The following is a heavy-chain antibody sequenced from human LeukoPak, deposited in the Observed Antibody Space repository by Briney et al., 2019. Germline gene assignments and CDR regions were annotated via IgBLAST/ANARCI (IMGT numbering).Heavy chain of an antibody. Sequence: PGGSLRLSCAASEFSVGSNYMTWVRQAPGKGLEWVSLIYSGGSTYYADSVKGRFTISRDNSKNTLYLQMNSLRAEDTAVYYCARDVKLLWFVDYYYYYMDVWGKGTTVTVSS. CDR2: IYSGGST. CDR1: EFSVGSNY. CDR3: ARDVKLLWFVDYYYYYMDV. V-gene: IGHV3-66*01. D-gene: IGHD3-10*01. J-gene: IGHJ6*03.